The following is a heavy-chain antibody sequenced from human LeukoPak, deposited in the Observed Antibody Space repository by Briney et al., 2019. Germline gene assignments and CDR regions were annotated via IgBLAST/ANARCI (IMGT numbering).Heavy chain of an antibody. V-gene: IGHV4-38-2*02. CDR2: IYHSGST. Sequence: PSETLSLTCTVSGYSISSGYYWGWIRQPPGKGLEWIGSIYHSGSTYYNPSLKSRVTISVDTSKNQFSLKLSSVTAADTAVYYCASRYGSGSYGFDYWGQGTLVTVSS. CDR3: ASRYGSGSYGFDY. CDR1: GYSISSGYY. J-gene: IGHJ4*02. D-gene: IGHD3-10*01.